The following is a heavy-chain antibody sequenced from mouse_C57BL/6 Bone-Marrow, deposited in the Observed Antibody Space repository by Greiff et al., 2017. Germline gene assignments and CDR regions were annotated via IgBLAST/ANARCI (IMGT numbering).Heavy chain of an antibody. Sequence: EVKLQQSGPELVKPGASVKISCKASGYTFTDYYMNWVKQSHGKSLEWIGDINPNNGGTSYNQKFKGKATLTVDKSSSTAYMELRSLTSEDSAVYYCATYGSSYDWYFDVWGTGTTVTVSS. V-gene: IGHV1-26*01. CDR1: GYTFTDYY. CDR3: ATYGSSYDWYFDV. D-gene: IGHD1-1*01. J-gene: IGHJ1*03. CDR2: INPNNGGT.